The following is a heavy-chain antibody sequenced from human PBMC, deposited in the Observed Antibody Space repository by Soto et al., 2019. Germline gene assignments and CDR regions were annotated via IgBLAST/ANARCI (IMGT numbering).Heavy chain of an antibody. V-gene: IGHV3-48*04. D-gene: IGHD5-12*01. CDR3: ARDSGLTRFDY. CDR2: ISSSGSTI. Sequence: PGGSLRLSCAASGFTFSSYCMNWVRQAPGKGLEWVSYISSSGSTIYYADSVKGRFTISRDNAKNSLYLQMNSLRAEDTAVYYCARDSGLTRFDYWGQGTLVXVSS. CDR1: GFTFSSYC. J-gene: IGHJ4*02.